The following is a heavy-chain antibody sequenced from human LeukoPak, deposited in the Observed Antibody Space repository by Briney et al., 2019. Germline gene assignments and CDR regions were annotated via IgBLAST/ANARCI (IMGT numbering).Heavy chain of an antibody. CDR1: GGSFSGYY. CDR2: INHSGST. V-gene: IGHV4-34*01. D-gene: IGHD3-16*02. Sequence: SETLSLTCAVYGGSFSGYYWSWIRQPPGKGLEWIGEINHSGSTNYNPSLKSRVTISVDTSKNQFSLKLSSVTAADTAVYYCARRLGDYVWGSYRYPLGAYFDYWGQGTLVTVSS. CDR3: ARRLGDYVWGSYRYPLGAYFDY. J-gene: IGHJ4*02.